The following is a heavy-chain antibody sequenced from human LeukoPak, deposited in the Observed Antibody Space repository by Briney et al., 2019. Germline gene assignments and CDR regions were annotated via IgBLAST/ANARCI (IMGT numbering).Heavy chain of an antibody. J-gene: IGHJ6*02. V-gene: IGHV4-4*02. CDR3: ARGHHYYYGMDV. CDR2: IHHSGSS. Sequence: PSETLSLTCAVSGGSISRSNWWSCVRQPPVQGLEWIGEIHHSGSSNYNPSLKSRVNILIDTSKNQFSLKLSSVTAADTAVYYCARGHHYYYGMDVWGQGTTVTVSS. CDR1: GGSISRSNW.